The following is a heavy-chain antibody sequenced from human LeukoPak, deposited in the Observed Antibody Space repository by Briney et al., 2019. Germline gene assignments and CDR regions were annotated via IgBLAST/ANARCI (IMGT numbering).Heavy chain of an antibody. V-gene: IGHV3-23*01. CDR2: ISGSGAST. CDR3: AKGASSGWLLYWFDP. CDR1: GFTFSDYA. J-gene: IGHJ5*02. D-gene: IGHD6-19*01. Sequence: GGSLRLSCAASGFTFSDYAMTWVRQAPGKGLQWVSGISGSGASTYYGDSVKGRFIISRDNSKNTLYLQIDSLRAEDTAVYYCAKGASSGWLLYWFDPWGQGTLVTVSS.